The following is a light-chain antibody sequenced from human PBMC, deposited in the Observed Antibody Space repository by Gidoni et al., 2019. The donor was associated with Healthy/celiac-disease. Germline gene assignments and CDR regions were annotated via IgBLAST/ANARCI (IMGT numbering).Light chain of an antibody. J-gene: IGKJ1*01. CDR1: QSVLYSSNNKNY. V-gene: IGKV4-1*01. CDR2: WAS. CDR3: QQYYSTPKT. Sequence: DIVLTQSPDSLALSLGERATINCKSSQSVLYSSNNKNYLAWYQQKPGQPPKLLIYWASTRESGVPDRFSGGGSGTDFTLTISSLQAGGVAVYYCQQYYSTPKTFGQGTKVEIK.